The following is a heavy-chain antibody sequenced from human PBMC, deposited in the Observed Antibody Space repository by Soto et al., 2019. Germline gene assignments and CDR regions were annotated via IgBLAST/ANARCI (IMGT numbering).Heavy chain of an antibody. V-gene: IGHV4-34*01. D-gene: IGHD2-15*01. J-gene: IGHJ6*03. CDR1: GEHFSGSY. CDR2: INHSGSI. CDR3: ARGAYCSDGDCKRGMDV. Sequence: PSDTLSLTFAVYGEHFSGSYWTLIRQPPGKGLEWIGEINHSGSISYSPSLESRITMSVDTSKNQFSLKLSSVTAADTAAYWCARGAYCSDGDCKRGMDVWAKGTTVTVSS.